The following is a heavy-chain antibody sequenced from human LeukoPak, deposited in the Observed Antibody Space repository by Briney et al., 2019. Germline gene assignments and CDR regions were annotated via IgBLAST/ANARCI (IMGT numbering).Heavy chain of an antibody. V-gene: IGHV3-30-3*01. CDR2: ISYDGSNK. Sequence: GGTLRLSCAASGFTFSGYAMHWVRQAPGKGLEWVAVISYDGSNKYYADSVKGRFTISRDNSKNTLYLQMNSLRAEDTAVYYCARGPHSSGWYYFDYWGQGTLVTVSS. CDR1: GFTFSGYA. D-gene: IGHD6-19*01. CDR3: ARGPHSSGWYYFDY. J-gene: IGHJ4*02.